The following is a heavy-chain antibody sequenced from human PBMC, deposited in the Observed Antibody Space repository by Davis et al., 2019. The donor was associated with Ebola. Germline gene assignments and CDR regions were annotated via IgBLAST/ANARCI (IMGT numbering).Heavy chain of an antibody. D-gene: IGHD3-16*01. CDR3: AVARFQVLGDWFAP. V-gene: IGHV1-24*01. J-gene: IGHJ5*02. CDR1: GYTLTEVS. Sequence: AASVKVSCKVSGYTLTEVSIHWVRQTPGKGLEWMGGFDPEEGETMYAQKFQGRVTVTEDTSTNTGYMELRSLRSEDTAMYYCAVARFQVLGDWFAPWGQGTLVTVSS. CDR2: FDPEEGET.